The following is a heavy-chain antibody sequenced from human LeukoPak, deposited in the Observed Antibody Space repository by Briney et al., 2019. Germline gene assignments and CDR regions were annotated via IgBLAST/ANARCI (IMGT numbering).Heavy chain of an antibody. CDR2: VYYSGST. CDR3: ARIHRYCSGGACYVLDN. D-gene: IGHD2-15*01. J-gene: IGHJ4*02. V-gene: IGHV4-59*01. CDR1: GGSFSGYY. Sequence: SETLSLTCVVSGGSFSGYYWGWIRQPPGRGLERIGYVYYSGSTNYNPSFKSRITISVDTSRNQFSLQLSSVTAADTAVYYCARIHRYCSGGACYVLDNWGQGTLVAVSS.